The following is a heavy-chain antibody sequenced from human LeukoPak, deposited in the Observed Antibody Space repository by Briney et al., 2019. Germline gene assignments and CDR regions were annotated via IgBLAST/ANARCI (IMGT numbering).Heavy chain of an antibody. CDR1: GFSFSSYS. J-gene: IGHJ6*03. CDR3: ARGAARAYYMDV. V-gene: IGHV3-74*01. D-gene: IGHD6-6*01. CDR2: INIDGSTT. Sequence: GGSLRLSCAASGFSFSSYSMNWVRQAPGKGLVWVSRINIDGSTTNYADSVKGRFTISRDNAKNTVHLQMNSLRAEDTAVYYCARGAARAYYMDVWGKGTTVTVSS.